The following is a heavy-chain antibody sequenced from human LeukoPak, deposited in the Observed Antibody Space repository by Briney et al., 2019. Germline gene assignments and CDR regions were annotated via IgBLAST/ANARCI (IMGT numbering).Heavy chain of an antibody. V-gene: IGHV3-23*01. Sequence: SGGSLRLSCTVSGFTLSSYEMTWFRQAPGKGLEWVSSIGYGGSDTHYADSVKGRFTISRDNSKNTLYLQMNSLRAEDTAVYYCAKADRRWATYYYDTSGYYYDYWGQGTLVTVSS. D-gene: IGHD3-22*01. CDR2: IGYGGSDT. CDR1: GFTLSSYE. J-gene: IGHJ4*02. CDR3: AKADRRWATYYYDTSGYYYDY.